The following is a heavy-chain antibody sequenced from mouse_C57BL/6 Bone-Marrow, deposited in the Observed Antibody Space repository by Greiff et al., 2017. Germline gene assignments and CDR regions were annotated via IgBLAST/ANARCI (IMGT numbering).Heavy chain of an antibody. V-gene: IGHV1-72*01. J-gene: IGHJ3*01. CDR3: ASNWFSWFAY. Sequence: VQLQQPGAELVKPGASVKLSCKASGYTFTSYWMHWVKQRPGRGLEWIGRIDPSGGGTKYNEKFKSKATLTVDKPSSTAYMQLSSLTSQDSAVYYCASNWFSWFAYWGQGTLVTVSA. D-gene: IGHD4-1*01. CDR1: GYTFTSYW. CDR2: IDPSGGGT.